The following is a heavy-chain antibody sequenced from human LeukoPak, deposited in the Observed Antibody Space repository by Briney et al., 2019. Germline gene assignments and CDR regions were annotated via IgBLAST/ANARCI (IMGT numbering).Heavy chain of an antibody. D-gene: IGHD6-19*01. J-gene: IGHJ4*02. V-gene: IGHV3-23*01. CDR1: GFTFNSYA. CDR2: IRGSGGGT. Sequence: AGGSLRLSCAASGFTFNSYAMSWVRQAPGKGLEWVLAIRGSGGGTYYADSVKGRFTIPRDNSKNTLYLQMNSLRDEDTALYYCAKAGIGVVGYFDYWGQGTLVTVSS. CDR3: AKAGIGVVGYFDY.